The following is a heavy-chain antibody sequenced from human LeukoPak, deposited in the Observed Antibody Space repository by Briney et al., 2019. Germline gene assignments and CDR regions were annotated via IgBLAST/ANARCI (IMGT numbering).Heavy chain of an antibody. D-gene: IGHD3-10*01. J-gene: IGHJ4*02. CDR2: INHSGST. CDR1: GGSCSGYY. Sequence: SETLSLTCAVYGGSCSGYYWSWMRQPPGKGPERIGEINHSGSTNYNPSLKSRVTISVDTSKNQFSLKLSSVTAADTAVYYCARSFGFGELLGFDYWGQGTLVTVSS. V-gene: IGHV4-34*01. CDR3: ARSFGFGELLGFDY.